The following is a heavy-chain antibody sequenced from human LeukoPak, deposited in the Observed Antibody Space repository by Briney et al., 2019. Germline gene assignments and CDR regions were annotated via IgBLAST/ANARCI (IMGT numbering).Heavy chain of an antibody. CDR1: GFTFSSYS. V-gene: IGHV3-21*01. D-gene: IGHD3-10*01. J-gene: IGHJ4*02. Sequence: GGSLRLSCAASGFTFSSYSMNWVRQGPGKGLEWVSSISSSSSYIYYADSVKGRFTISRDNAKNSLYLQMNSLRAEDTAVYYCASTLNRGYYYGSAYWGQGTLVTVSS. CDR2: ISSSSSYI. CDR3: ASTLNRGYYYGSAY.